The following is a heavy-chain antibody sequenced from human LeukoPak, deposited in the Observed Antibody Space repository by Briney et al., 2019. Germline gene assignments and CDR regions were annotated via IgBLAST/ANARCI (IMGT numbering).Heavy chain of an antibody. D-gene: IGHD3-22*01. V-gene: IGHV4-4*02. CDR3: ARDFGHFYDSSAYLDI. J-gene: IGHJ3*02. CDR2: IYHSGST. CDR1: GGSISSSNW. Sequence: PSGTLSLTCAVSGGSISSSNWWSWVRQPPGKGLEWIGEIYHSGSTNYNPSLKSRVTMSVDTSKNQFSLRLSSVTAADTAVYYCARDFGHFYDSSAYLDIWGQGTMVTVSS.